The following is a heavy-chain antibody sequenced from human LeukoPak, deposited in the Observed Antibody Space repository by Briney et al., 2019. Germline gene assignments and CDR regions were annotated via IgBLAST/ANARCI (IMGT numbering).Heavy chain of an antibody. Sequence: ASVKVSCKASGYTFTNYYMHWVRQAPGQGLEWMGIINPSGGSTSYAQKFQGRVTMTRDTSTSTVYMELSSLRSEDTAVYYCARSQNLALDDYWGQGTLVTVSS. CDR2: INPSGGST. D-gene: IGHD6-19*01. J-gene: IGHJ4*02. CDR1: GYTFTNYY. CDR3: ARSQNLALDDY. V-gene: IGHV1-46*01.